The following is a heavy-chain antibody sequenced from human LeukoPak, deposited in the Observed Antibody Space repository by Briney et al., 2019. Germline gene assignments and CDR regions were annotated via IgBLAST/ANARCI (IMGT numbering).Heavy chain of an antibody. CDR2: INTYNGNT. CDR1: DYTFITYG. V-gene: IGHV1-18*01. J-gene: IGHJ3*01. CDR3: ARDRSEHYDRSAYSWNDAFDL. Sequence: ASVKVSCKASDYTFITYGLSWVRQAPGQGLEWMGWINTYNGNTNYAQKLQGRVTMTTDTPTNTTYMELRSLRSDDTAVYYCARDRSEHYDRSAYSWNDAFDLWGQGTMVTVSS. D-gene: IGHD3-22*01.